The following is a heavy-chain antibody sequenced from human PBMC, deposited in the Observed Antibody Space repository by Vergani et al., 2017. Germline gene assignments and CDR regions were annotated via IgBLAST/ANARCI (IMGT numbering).Heavy chain of an antibody. CDR1: GDSIISRSYY. J-gene: IGHJ2*01. V-gene: IGHV4-39*01. CDR2: IYNSGNG. D-gene: IGHD3-10*01. CDR3: ASGKYYSGSTSHFRGGYFDV. Sequence: QMQLQESGPGLVKASETLSLTCTVSGDSIISRSYYWGWIRQPPGKGLGWIGSIYNSGNGDSSSSLKSRVTISADTSKNQFSLRQTSVTAADTAVYYCASGKYYSGSTSHFRGGYFDVWGRGTLVTVPS.